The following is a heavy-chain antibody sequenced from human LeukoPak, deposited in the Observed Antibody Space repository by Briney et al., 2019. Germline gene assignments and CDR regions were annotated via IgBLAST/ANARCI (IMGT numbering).Heavy chain of an antibody. V-gene: IGHV4-59*01. J-gene: IGHJ6*03. CDR1: GGSISSYY. D-gene: IGHD6-6*01. Sequence: SETLSLTCTVSGGSISSYYWSWIRQPPGKGLEWIGYIYYSGSTNYNPSLKSRVTISVDTSKNQFSLKLSSVTAADTAVYYCARDGGQLGLYYYYYYMDVWGKGTTVTVSS. CDR3: ARDGGQLGLYYYYYYMDV. CDR2: IYYSGST.